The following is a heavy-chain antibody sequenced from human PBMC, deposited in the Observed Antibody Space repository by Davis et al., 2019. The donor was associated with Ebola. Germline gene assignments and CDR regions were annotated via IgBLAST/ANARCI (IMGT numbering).Heavy chain of an antibody. V-gene: IGHV3-7*03. CDR3: ARGITMVQGVAHP. J-gene: IGHJ5*02. CDR2: IKQDGSEK. CDR1: GFTFSSYW. Sequence: PGGSLRLSCAASGFTFSSYWMSWVRQAPGKGLEWVANIKQDGSEKYYVDSVKGRFTISRDNAKNSLYLQMNSLRAEDTAVYYCARGITMVQGVAHPWGQGTLVTVSS. D-gene: IGHD3-10*01.